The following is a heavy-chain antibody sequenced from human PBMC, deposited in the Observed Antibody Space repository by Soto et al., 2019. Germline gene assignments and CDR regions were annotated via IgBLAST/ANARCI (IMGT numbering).Heavy chain of an antibody. CDR3: ARAPPVHPGGDYYYYSMDV. CDR2: IIPIFGTA. V-gene: IGHV1-69*13. Sequence: GASVKVSCKASGGTFSSYAISWVRQAPGQGLEWMGGIIPIFGTANYAQKFQGRVTITADESTSTAYMELSSLRSEDTAVYYCARAPPVHPGGDYYYYSMDVWGQGTTVTVSS. CDR1: GGTFSSYA. D-gene: IGHD3-10*01. J-gene: IGHJ6*02.